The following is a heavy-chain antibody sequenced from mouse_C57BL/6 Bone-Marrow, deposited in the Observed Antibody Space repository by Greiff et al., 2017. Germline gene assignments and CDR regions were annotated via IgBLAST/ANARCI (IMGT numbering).Heavy chain of an antibody. CDR3: ARTGPTVVATDY. J-gene: IGHJ2*01. V-gene: IGHV1-50*01. CDR1: GYNFTSYW. Sequence: QVQLQQPGAELVKPGASVKLSCKASGYNFTSYWMQWVKQRPGQGLEWIGEIDPSDSYTNYNQKFKGKATLTVDTSSSTAYMQLSSLTSEDSAVYYCARTGPTVVATDYWGQGTTLTVAS. CDR2: IDPSDSYT. D-gene: IGHD1-1*01.